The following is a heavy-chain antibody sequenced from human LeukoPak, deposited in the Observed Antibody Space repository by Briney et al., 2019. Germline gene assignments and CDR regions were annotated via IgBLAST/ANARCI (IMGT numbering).Heavy chain of an antibody. CDR3: ARDPNGDYIGAFDF. D-gene: IGHD4-17*01. CDR2: IVAGGGG. CDR1: GFTFSRYA. Sequence: PGGSLRLSCVASGFTFSRYAMIWVRQAPGKGLEWVSAIVAGGGGKYADSVKGRFTVSRDKSKNTLYLQMNGLTAEDTAVYFCARDPNGDYIGAFDFRGQGTRVTVSS. V-gene: IGHV3-23*01. J-gene: IGHJ3*01.